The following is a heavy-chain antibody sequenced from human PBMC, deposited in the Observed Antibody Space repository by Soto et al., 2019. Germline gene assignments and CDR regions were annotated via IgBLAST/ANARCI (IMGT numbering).Heavy chain of an antibody. CDR2: IWYDGSNK. Sequence: QVQLVESGGDVVQPGRSLRLSCAASGFTFSSYGMHWVRQAPGKGLEWVAVIWYDGSNKYYADSVKGRFTISRDNSKNTLYLQMNSLRAEDTAVYYCSLPGDSNFDYWGQGTLVTVSS. J-gene: IGHJ4*02. CDR3: SLPGDSNFDY. D-gene: IGHD1-26*01. CDR1: GFTFSSYG. V-gene: IGHV3-33*01.